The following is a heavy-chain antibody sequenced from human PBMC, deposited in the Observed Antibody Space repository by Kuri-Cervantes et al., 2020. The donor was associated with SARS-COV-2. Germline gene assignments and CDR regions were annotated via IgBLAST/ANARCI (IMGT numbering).Heavy chain of an antibody. J-gene: IGHJ3*02. CDR2: IWYDGSNK. Sequence: GESLKISCAASGFTFSDYYMSWIRQAPGKGLEWVAVIWYDGSNKYYADSVKGRFTISRDNSKNTLYLQMNSLRAEDTAVYYCAKDCSSTSCDDAFDIWGQGTMVTVSS. D-gene: IGHD2-2*01. CDR3: AKDCSSTSCDDAFDI. CDR1: GFTFSDYY. V-gene: IGHV3-33*06.